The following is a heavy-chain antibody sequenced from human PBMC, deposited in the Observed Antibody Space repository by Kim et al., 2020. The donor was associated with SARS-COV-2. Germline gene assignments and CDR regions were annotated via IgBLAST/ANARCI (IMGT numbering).Heavy chain of an antibody. CDR1: GGSFSGYY. J-gene: IGHJ4*02. CDR2: INHSGST. CDR3: ARDGIAAPIPFDY. V-gene: IGHV4-34*01. Sequence: SETLSLTCAVYGGSFSGYYWSWIRQPPGKGLEWIGEINHSGSTNYNPSLKSRVTISVDTSKNQFSLKLSSVTAADTAVYYCARDGIAAPIPFDYWGQGTL. D-gene: IGHD6-6*01.